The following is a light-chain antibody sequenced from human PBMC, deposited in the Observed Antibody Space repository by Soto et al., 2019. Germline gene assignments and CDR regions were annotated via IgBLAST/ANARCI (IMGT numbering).Light chain of an antibody. Sequence: EIVLTQSPCTLSSSPGERATLSCRASQSVSSGYLAWYQQKAGQAPRLLIYDAASRATGIPDRFSGSGSGTDFTLTIVRLQPEDFAAYYCHQYGTSSQTFGQGTKVDIK. CDR2: DAA. J-gene: IGKJ1*01. V-gene: IGKV3-20*01. CDR3: HQYGTSSQT. CDR1: QSVSSGY.